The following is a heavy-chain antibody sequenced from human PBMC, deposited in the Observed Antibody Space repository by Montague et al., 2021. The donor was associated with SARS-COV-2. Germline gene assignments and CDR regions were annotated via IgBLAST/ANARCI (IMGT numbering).Heavy chain of an antibody. Sequence: SLRLSCAGSRFDFNYHAMQWVRHAPGKALEWVSGISWNSDRIGYADSVKGRFTISRDNAKDSLYLQMNNLRPEDTAFYYCGKDPGYTGYEGYNDHWGRGTRITVSS. J-gene: IGHJ4*02. D-gene: IGHD5-12*01. CDR3: GKDPGYTGYEGYNDH. V-gene: IGHV3-9*01. CDR1: RFDFNYHA. CDR2: ISWNSDRI.